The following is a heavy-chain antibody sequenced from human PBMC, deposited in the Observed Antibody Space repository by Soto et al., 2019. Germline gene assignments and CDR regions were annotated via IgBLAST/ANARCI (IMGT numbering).Heavy chain of an antibody. J-gene: IGHJ3*02. CDR2: ISSSSSTI. Sequence: EVQLVESGGGLVQPGGSLRLACAASGFTFSSYSMNWVRQAPGKGLEWVSYISSSSSTIYYADSVKGRFTISRDNAKNSLYLQMNSLRDEDTAVYYCARDPGGRGIGAFDIWGQGTMVTVSS. CDR3: ARDPGGRGIGAFDI. CDR1: GFTFSSYS. D-gene: IGHD3-16*01. V-gene: IGHV3-48*02.